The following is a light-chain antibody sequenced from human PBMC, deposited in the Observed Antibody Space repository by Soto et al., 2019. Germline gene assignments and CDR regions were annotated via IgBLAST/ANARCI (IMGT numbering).Light chain of an antibody. V-gene: IGKV4-1*01. Sequence: DTVMTQSPDSLAVSLGERATITCRASRSLLSSSNNKNYLAWHQQKSGQSPKLLIYWAITRESGVHSRIISSASGTYITNTSSGEQEEDGADYYSIQPYWAPLTFGGGTKVDIK. CDR3: IQPYWAPLT. J-gene: IGKJ4*01. CDR2: WAI. CDR1: RSLLSSSNNKNY.